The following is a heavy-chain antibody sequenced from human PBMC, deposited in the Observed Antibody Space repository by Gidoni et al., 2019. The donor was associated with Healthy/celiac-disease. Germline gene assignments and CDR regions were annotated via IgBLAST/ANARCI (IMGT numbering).Heavy chain of an antibody. Sequence: EVQLVESGGGLVQPGRSLRLSCAASGFPFDDYAMHWVRQAPGKGLEWVSGISWNSGSIGYADSVKGRFTISRDNAKNSLYLQMNSLRAEDTALYYCAKDTHFHLGSGKNDYWGQGTLVTVSS. J-gene: IGHJ4*02. CDR3: AKDTHFHLGSGKNDY. CDR1: GFPFDDYA. CDR2: ISWNSGSI. D-gene: IGHD6-19*01. V-gene: IGHV3-9*01.